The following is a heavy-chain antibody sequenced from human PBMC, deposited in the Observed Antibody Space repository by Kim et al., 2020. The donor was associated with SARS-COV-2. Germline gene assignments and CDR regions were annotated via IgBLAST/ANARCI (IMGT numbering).Heavy chain of an antibody. V-gene: IGHV5-51*01. CDR3: ARSAGPYDYYFDY. D-gene: IGHD3-16*01. J-gene: IGHJ4*02. Sequence: RYSPSIQCQVNISADKSTTTAYLQWSSLKASDTAMYYCARSAGPYDYYFDYWGQGTLVTVSS.